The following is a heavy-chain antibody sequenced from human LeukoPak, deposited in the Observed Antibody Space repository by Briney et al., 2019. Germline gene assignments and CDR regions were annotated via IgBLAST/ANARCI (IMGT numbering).Heavy chain of an antibody. CDR1: GFTFSSYS. CDR2: ISSSSSYI. Sequence: GGSLRLSCAASGFTFSSYSMNWVRQAPGKGLEWVSSISSSSSYIYYADSGKGRFTISRDNAKNSLYLQMNSLRAEDTAVYYCARWDSRDYYYYMDVWGKGTTVTVSS. V-gene: IGHV3-21*01. CDR3: ARWDSRDYYYYMDV. D-gene: IGHD6-13*01. J-gene: IGHJ6*03.